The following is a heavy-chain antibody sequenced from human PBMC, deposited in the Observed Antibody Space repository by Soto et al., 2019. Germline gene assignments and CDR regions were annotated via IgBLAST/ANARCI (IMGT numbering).Heavy chain of an antibody. D-gene: IGHD1-7*01. CDR2: IYYSGST. CDR1: GGSISSGDYY. CDR3: ARDKLELLHYYYGMDV. J-gene: IGHJ6*02. V-gene: IGHV4-30-4*01. Sequence: ASETLSLTCTVSGGSISSGDYYWSWIRQPPGKGLEWIGYIYYSGSTYYNPSLKSRVTISVDTSKNQFSLKLSSVTAADTAVYYCARDKLELLHYYYGMDVWGQGTTVTVSS.